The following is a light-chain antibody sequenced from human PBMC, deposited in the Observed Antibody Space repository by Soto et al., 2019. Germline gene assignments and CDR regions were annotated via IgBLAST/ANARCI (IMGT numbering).Light chain of an antibody. J-gene: IGKJ4*01. CDR1: QGVSRD. V-gene: IGKV3-15*01. Sequence: EIKMTQSPDTLSVSPGERVALSCRASQGVSRDLAWYQQKPGQAPRLLIYHASTRATGIPARFSGTGSGTEFTLTISSVQSEDFAVYYCQQRSNWPLTFGGGTKVEIK. CDR2: HAS. CDR3: QQRSNWPLT.